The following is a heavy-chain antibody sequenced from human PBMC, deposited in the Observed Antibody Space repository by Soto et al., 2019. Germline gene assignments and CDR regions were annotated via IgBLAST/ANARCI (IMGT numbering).Heavy chain of an antibody. D-gene: IGHD3-16*01. CDR1: GYTFTGYY. V-gene: IGHV1-2*02. CDR3: ARPVRGGAFDI. CDR2: INPNSGGT. Sequence: ASVQVSCKASGYTFTGYYMHWVRQAPGQGLEWMGWINPNSGGTNYAQKFQGRVTMTRDTSISTAYMELSRLRSDDTDVYYFARPVRGGAFDIWGQGTMVTVSS. J-gene: IGHJ3*02.